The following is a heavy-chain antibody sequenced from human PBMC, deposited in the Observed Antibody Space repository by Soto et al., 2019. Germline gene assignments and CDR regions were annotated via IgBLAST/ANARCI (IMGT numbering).Heavy chain of an antibody. J-gene: IGHJ4*02. D-gene: IGHD6-6*01. Sequence: EVQLVESGGGLVKPGGSLRLSCAASGFTFSSYSMNWVRQAPGKGLEWVSSISSSSSYIYYADSVKGRFTISRDNAKNSLYLQMNSLRAEDTAVYYCASLLGSSLLYNPFDYWGQGTLVTVSS. CDR1: GFTFSSYS. V-gene: IGHV3-21*01. CDR3: ASLLGSSLLYNPFDY. CDR2: ISSSSSYI.